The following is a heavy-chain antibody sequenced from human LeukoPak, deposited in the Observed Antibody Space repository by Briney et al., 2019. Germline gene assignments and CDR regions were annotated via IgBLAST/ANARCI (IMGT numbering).Heavy chain of an antibody. CDR3: ARDDYRGVTNFDP. CDR1: GASISSYY. D-gene: IGHD3-10*01. J-gene: IGHJ5*02. CDR2: IYTSGST. V-gene: IGHV4-59*01. Sequence: SETLSLTCTVSGASISSYYWSWIRQPPGKGLEGIGYIYTSGSTNYNPSLKSRVTISVDTSKNQFSLQLTSVTAADTAVYYCARDDYRGVTNFDPWGQGTLVTVSS.